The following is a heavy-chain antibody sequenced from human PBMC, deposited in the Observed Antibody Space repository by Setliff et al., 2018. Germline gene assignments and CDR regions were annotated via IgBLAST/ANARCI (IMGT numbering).Heavy chain of an antibody. CDR2: ISVYNGDT. J-gene: IGHJ4*02. CDR1: GYTFRNYA. Sequence: ASVKVSCKASGYTFRNYALAWVRQAPGQGLEWVGWISVYNGDTNYAQKFQGRVTLTTDTSTSTAYMELRSLTSDDSAFYYCARAPSVELVTIRTNSWFTYWGQGTLGTVS. D-gene: IGHD5-18*01. CDR3: ARAPSVELVTIRTNSWFTY. V-gene: IGHV1-18*01.